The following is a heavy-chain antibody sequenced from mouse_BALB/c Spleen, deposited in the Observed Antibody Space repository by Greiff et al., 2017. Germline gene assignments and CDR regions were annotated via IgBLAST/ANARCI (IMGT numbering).Heavy chain of an antibody. CDR1: GYTFTSYT. J-gene: IGHJ2*01. Sequence: QVQLQQSAAELARPGASVKMSCKASGYTFTSYTMHWVKQRPGQGLEWIGYINPSSGYTEYNQKFKDKTTLTADKSSSTAYMQLSSLTSEDSAVYYCARSLTTDYFDYWGQGTTLTVSS. CDR2: INPSSGYT. V-gene: IGHV1-4*02. D-gene: IGHD1-1*01. CDR3: ARSLTTDYFDY.